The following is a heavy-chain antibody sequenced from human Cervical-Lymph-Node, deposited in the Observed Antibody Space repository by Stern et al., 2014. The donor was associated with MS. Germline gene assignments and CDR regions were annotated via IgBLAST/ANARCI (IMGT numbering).Heavy chain of an antibody. CDR3: ATDRGVK. V-gene: IGHV1-24*01. CDR1: GHPLSELA. D-gene: IGHD3-10*01. J-gene: IGHJ4*02. Sequence: QVQLVQSGAEVKKPGASVTVSCNVAGHPLSELAMHWLLQLPTRGLEWMGQFDPEDGETVYAQQFQGRLSMTEDTSTGTAYMTLTALRSEDTAVYYCATDRGVKWCPGTLVTVSS. CDR2: FDPEDGET.